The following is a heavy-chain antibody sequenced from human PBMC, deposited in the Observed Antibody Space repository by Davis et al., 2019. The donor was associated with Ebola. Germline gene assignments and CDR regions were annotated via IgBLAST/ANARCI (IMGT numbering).Heavy chain of an antibody. D-gene: IGHD3-10*01. Sequence: ASAKVSCKASGYTFTNYGISWVRQAPGQGLEWLVWISPYNGLTNYVQKPQGRVTMTTDTSTSTAYMELRSLRSDDTAVYYCARGGGSTHSGIDYWGQGTLVTVSS. V-gene: IGHV1-18*01. CDR3: ARGGGSTHSGIDY. J-gene: IGHJ4*02. CDR1: GYTFTNYG. CDR2: ISPYNGLT.